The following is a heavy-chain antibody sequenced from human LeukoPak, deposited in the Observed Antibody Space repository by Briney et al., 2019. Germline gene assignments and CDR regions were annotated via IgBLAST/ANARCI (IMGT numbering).Heavy chain of an antibody. J-gene: IGHJ4*02. CDR1: GFTFSSYW. V-gene: IGHV3-7*03. CDR2: IKQDGSEK. CDR3: AKDSFGSSWGSYQEFDY. D-gene: IGHD3-16*01. Sequence: GGSLRLSCAASGFTFSSYWMSWVRQAPGKGLEWVANIKQDGSEKYYVDSVKGRFTISRDNAKNSLYLQMNSLRAEDTAVYYCAKDSFGSSWGSYQEFDYWGQGTLVTVSS.